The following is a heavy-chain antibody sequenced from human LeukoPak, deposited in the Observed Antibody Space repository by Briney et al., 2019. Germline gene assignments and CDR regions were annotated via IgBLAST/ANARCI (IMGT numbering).Heavy chain of an antibody. CDR3: TRDRAYSGSYYAFDY. Sequence: SQTLSLTCAISGDSVSRNSAGWNWIRQSPSRGLEWLGRTYYRSKWYNDYAVSVRCRIIINPDTSKNQFSLQLNSVTPEDTAVYYCTRDRAYSGSYYAFDYWGQGTLVTVSS. CDR2: TYYRSKWYN. D-gene: IGHD1-26*01. J-gene: IGHJ4*02. V-gene: IGHV6-1*01. CDR1: GDSVSRNSAG.